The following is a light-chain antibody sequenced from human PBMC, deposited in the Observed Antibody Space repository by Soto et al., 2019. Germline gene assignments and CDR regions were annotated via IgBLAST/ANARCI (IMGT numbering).Light chain of an antibody. CDR1: QSVRSSY. Sequence: EIVLPQSPGTLSLSPGERATLSFRASQSVRSSYLAWYQQKPGQAPRLLIYGASSRAAGIPDRFSGSGSGTDFTLTISRLEPEDFAGYHCQQYCSSPLTFGGGTKVEIK. CDR3: QQYCSSPLT. CDR2: GAS. V-gene: IGKV3-20*01. J-gene: IGKJ4*01.